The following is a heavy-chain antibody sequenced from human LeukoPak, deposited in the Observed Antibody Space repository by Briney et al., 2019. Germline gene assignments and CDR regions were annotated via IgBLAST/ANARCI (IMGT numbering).Heavy chain of an antibody. J-gene: IGHJ5*02. V-gene: IGHV1-46*01. CDR1: GYTFTSNY. D-gene: IGHD5-24*01. Sequence: ASVKVSCKAFGYTFTSNYMHWVRQAPGQGPEWMGVISPSGGSTTYAQKFQGRVTLTRDMSTSTDYLELSSLRSEDTAVYYRARDNSVRDEAWWFNAWGQGTLVTVSS. CDR3: ARDNSVRDEAWWFNA. CDR2: ISPSGGST.